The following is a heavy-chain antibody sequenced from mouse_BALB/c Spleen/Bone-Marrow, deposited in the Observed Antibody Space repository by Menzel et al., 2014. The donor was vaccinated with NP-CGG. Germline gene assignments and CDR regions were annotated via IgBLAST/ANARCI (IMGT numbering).Heavy chain of an antibody. J-gene: IGHJ2*01. Sequence: EVMLVESGAELVKPGASVKLSCTASGFNIKDIYMHWVKQRPEQGLEWIGRIDPANGDTKYDPKFQGKATITADTSSNTAYLQLSSLTSEDTAAYYCARDYGPFDYWGQGTTLTVSS. CDR2: IDPANGDT. CDR3: ARDYGPFDY. V-gene: IGHV14-3*02. CDR1: GFNIKDIY. D-gene: IGHD1-2*01.